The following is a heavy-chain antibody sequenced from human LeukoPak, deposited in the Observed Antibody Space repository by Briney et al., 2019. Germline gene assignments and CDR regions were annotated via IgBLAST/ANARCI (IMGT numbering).Heavy chain of an antibody. D-gene: IGHD3-3*01. J-gene: IGHJ4*02. CDR3: ARHDFWSDPEYYFDY. V-gene: IGHV4-38-2*01. CDR1: GYSISSGYY. Sequence: SETLSLTCAVSGYSISSGYYWGWIRQPPGKGLEWIGSIYHSGSTYYNPSLKSRVTISVDTSKNQFSLKLSSVTAADTAVYYCARHDFWSDPEYYFDYWGQGTLSPSPQ. CDR2: IYHSGST.